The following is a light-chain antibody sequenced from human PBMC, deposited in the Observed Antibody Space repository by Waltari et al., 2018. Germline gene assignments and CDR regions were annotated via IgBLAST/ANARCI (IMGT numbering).Light chain of an antibody. J-gene: IGLJ2*01. CDR1: SSNIGSNV. CDR2: SNN. Sequence: QSVLTQPPSASGTPGQRVTISCSGSSSNIGSNVVNWYQHLPGSAPKLLIQSNNQRPSGVPDRFSGSKSGTSASLAISGLQSADEADYYCAAWDDSLNGHVVFGGGTKLTVL. V-gene: IGLV1-44*01. CDR3: AAWDDSLNGHVV.